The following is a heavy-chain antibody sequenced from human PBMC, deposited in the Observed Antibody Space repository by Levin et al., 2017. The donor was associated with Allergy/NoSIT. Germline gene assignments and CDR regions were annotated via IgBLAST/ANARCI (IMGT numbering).Heavy chain of an antibody. CDR1: GFTFSSYS. Sequence: PGGSLRLSCAASGFTFSSYSMNWVRQAPGKGLEWVSSISSSSSYIYYADSVKGRFTISRDNAKNSLYLQMNSLRAEDTAVYYCARDGGYCSGGSCYTGYYYYYGMDVWGQGTTVTVSS. CDR2: ISSSSSYI. V-gene: IGHV3-21*01. J-gene: IGHJ6*02. CDR3: ARDGGYCSGGSCYTGYYYYYGMDV. D-gene: IGHD2-15*01.